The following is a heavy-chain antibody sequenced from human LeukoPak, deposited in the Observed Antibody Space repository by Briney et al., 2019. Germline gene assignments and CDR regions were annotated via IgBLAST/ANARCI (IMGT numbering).Heavy chain of an antibody. Sequence: GRSLRLSCAASGFTFDDYAMHWVRQAPGKGLEWVSGISWNSGSTVYVDSVKGRFTISRDNAKNSLYLQMYSLRPGDMALYYCVRDVSLGFCSGGACSAHFDYWGQGTLVIVSS. J-gene: IGHJ4*02. D-gene: IGHD2-15*01. CDR2: ISWNSGST. CDR3: VRDVSLGFCSGGACSAHFDY. V-gene: IGHV3-9*03. CDR1: GFTFDDYA.